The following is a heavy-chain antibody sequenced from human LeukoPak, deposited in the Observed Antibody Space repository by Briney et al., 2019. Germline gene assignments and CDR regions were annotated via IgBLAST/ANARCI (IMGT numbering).Heavy chain of an antibody. D-gene: IGHD3-22*01. J-gene: IGHJ4*02. V-gene: IGHV3-23*01. Sequence: HAGGSLRLSCAASGFTFSSYAMSWVRQAPGKGLEWVSTISGSGTTTYYADSVKGRFTISRDNSKNTLYLQMNSLRAEDTAVYYCTKRPVVVNTTPYFDYWGQGTLVTVSS. CDR3: TKRPVVVNTTPYFDY. CDR1: GFTFSSYA. CDR2: ISGSGTTT.